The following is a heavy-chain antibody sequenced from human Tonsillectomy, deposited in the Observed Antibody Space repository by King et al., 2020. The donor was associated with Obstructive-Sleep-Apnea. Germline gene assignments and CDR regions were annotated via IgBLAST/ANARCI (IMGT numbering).Heavy chain of an antibody. J-gene: IGHJ4*02. Sequence: VQLVESGGGVVQPGRSLRLSCAASGFTFSSYGMHWVRQAPGKGLEWVAVISYDGSNKYYADSVKGRFTISRDNSKTTLYLQMNSLRAEDTAVYYCAKGNYYYDSSGPLLGYWGQGTLVTVSS. CDR2: ISYDGSNK. D-gene: IGHD3-22*01. V-gene: IGHV3-30*18. CDR3: AKGNYYYDSSGPLLGY. CDR1: GFTFSSYG.